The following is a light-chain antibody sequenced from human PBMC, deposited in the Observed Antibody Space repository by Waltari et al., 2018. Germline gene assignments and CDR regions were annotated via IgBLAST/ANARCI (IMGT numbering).Light chain of an antibody. Sequence: EIVLTQSPATLSFSPGERATLSCRASQSVSSHLAWYQQKPGQAPRLLIYDASNRATGIPARFSGSGSGTDFTLTISSLEPEDFAVYYCQQRSNWPELTFGGGTKVEIK. J-gene: IGKJ4*01. CDR2: DAS. CDR3: QQRSNWPELT. CDR1: QSVSSH. V-gene: IGKV3-11*01.